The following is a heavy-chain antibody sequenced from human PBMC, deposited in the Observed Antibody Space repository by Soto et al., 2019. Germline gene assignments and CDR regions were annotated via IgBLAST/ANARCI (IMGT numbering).Heavy chain of an antibody. J-gene: IGHJ5*02. Sequence: GESLKISCRGSGYSFTSYWIGWVRQMPGKGLEWMGIIYPGDSDTRYSPSFQGQVTISADKSISTAYLQWSSLKASDTAMYYCARASYSDILTGYPQGFDPWGQGTLVTVSS. CDR1: GYSFTSYW. CDR3: ARASYSDILTGYPQGFDP. CDR2: IYPGDSDT. D-gene: IGHD3-9*01. V-gene: IGHV5-51*01.